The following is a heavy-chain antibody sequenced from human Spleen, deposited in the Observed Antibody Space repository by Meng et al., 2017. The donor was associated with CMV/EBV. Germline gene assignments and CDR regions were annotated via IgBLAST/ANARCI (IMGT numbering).Heavy chain of an antibody. D-gene: IGHD3-22*01. J-gene: IGHJ4*02. Sequence: LRLSCAACGFTLSDYYMSWSRQTQGKGLGWVSYITRSGSIISYADSVRGRFTISRDNAKNSLYLQMNSLRAEDTAVYYCARDSSGDYWGQGTLVTVSS. V-gene: IGHV3-11*04. CDR2: ITRSGSII. CDR3: ARDSSGDY. CDR1: GFTLSDYY.